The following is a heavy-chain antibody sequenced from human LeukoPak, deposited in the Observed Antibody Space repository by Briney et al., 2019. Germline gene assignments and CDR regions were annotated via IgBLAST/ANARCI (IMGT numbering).Heavy chain of an antibody. CDR3: ARGGGIKGGFDY. D-gene: IGHD3-16*01. Sequence: GGSLRLSCAASGFTFSSYWMHWVRQAPGKGLVWVSRINSDGSSTSYADSVKGRFTVSRDNAKNTLYLRMNSLRAEDTAVYYCARGGGIKGGFDYWGQGTLVTVSS. CDR1: GFTFSSYW. CDR2: INSDGSST. J-gene: IGHJ4*02. V-gene: IGHV3-74*01.